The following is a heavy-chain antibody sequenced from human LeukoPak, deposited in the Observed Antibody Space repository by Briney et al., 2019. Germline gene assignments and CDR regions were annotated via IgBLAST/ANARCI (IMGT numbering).Heavy chain of an antibody. CDR1: GFTFSSYS. CDR2: ISSSSSYI. V-gene: IGHV3-21*01. Sequence: GGSLRLSCAASGFTFSSYSMNWVRQAPGKGLEWVSFISSSSSYIYYADSVKGRFTISRDNAKNSLYLQMNSLRAEDTAVYYCARDMRYYYDSSGYGLNFDYWGQGTLVTVSS. J-gene: IGHJ4*02. D-gene: IGHD3-22*01. CDR3: ARDMRYYYDSSGYGLNFDY.